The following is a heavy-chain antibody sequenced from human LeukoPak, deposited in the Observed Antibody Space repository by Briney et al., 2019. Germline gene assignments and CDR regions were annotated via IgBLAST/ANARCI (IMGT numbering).Heavy chain of an antibody. J-gene: IGHJ6*03. Sequence: SETLSLTCAVYGGSFSGYYWSWIRQPPGKGLEWIGEINHSGSTNYNPSLKSRVTISVDTSKNQFSLKPSSVTAADTAVYYCARRVRTAAAPYYYYYMDVWGKGTTVTISS. V-gene: IGHV4-34*01. CDR2: INHSGST. D-gene: IGHD2-2*01. CDR1: GGSFSGYY. CDR3: ARRVRTAAAPYYYYYMDV.